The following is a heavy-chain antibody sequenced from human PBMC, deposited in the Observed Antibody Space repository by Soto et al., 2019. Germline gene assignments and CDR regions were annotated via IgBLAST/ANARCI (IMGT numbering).Heavy chain of an antibody. CDR1: GFTVSSNY. Sequence: GVSLRLSCAASGFTVSSNYMSWVRQAPGKGLEWVSVIYSGGSTYYADSVKGRFTISRDNSKNTLYLQMNSLRAEDTAVYYCARGRQQQLGWFDPWGQGTLVTVSS. V-gene: IGHV3-66*01. J-gene: IGHJ5*02. CDR2: IYSGGST. D-gene: IGHD6-13*01. CDR3: ARGRQQQLGWFDP.